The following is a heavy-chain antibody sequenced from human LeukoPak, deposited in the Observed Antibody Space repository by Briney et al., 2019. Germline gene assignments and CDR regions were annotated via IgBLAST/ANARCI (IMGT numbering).Heavy chain of an antibody. CDR2: ISGSGGST. CDR3: AKGSPAANFREPFDP. J-gene: IGHJ5*02. D-gene: IGHD2-2*01. CDR1: GFTFSSYA. Sequence: GGSLRLSCAASGFTFSSYAMSWVRQAPGKGLEWVSAISGSGGSTYYEDSVKGRFTISRDNSKNTLYLQMNSLRAEDTAVYYCAKGSPAANFREPFDPWGQGTLVTVSS. V-gene: IGHV3-23*01.